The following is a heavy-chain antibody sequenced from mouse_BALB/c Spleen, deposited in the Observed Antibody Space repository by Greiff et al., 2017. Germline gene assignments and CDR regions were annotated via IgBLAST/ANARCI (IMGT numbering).Heavy chain of an antibody. J-gene: IGHJ1*01. CDR2: IYPGDGDT. V-gene: IGHV1-80*01. D-gene: IGHD1-1*01. CDR1: GYAFSSYW. CDR3: ARTYGSSFYWYFDV. Sequence: VQLQQSGAELVRPGSSVKISCKASGYAFSSYWMNWVKQRPGQGLEWIGQIYPGDGDTNYNGKFKGKATLTADKSSSTAYMQLSSLTSEDSAVYFCARTYGSSFYWYFDVWGAGTTVTVSS.